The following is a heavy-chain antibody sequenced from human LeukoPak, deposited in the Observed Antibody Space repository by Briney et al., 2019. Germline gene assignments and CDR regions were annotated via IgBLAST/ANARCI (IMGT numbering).Heavy chain of an antibody. CDR1: GGSISSTSYY. CDR3: ARVATVTTTIDY. J-gene: IGHJ4*02. D-gene: IGHD4-17*01. CDR2: IYYSGST. V-gene: IGHV4-39*07. Sequence: PSETLSLTCTVSGGSISSTSYYWDWIHQPPGKGLEWLGSIYYSGSTYYNPSLKSRVTISVDTSKNQFSLKLSSVTAADTAVYYCARVATVTTTIDYWGQGTLVTVSS.